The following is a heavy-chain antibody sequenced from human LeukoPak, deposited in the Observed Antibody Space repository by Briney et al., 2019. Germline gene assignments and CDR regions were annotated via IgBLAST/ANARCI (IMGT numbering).Heavy chain of an antibody. CDR3: ARDLSSGWYCPAY. CDR2: ISYDGSNK. D-gene: IGHD6-19*01. J-gene: IGHJ4*02. Sequence: GRSLRLSCAASGFTFSSYAMHWVRQAPGKGLEWVAVISYDGSNKYYADSVKGRFTISRDNSKNTLYPQMNSLRAEDTAVYYCARDLSSGWYCPAYWGQGTLVTVSS. CDR1: GFTFSSYA. V-gene: IGHV3-30-3*01.